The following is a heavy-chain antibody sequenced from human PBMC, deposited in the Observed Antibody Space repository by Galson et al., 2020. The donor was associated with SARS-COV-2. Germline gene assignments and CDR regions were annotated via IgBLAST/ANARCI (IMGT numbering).Heavy chain of an antibody. CDR1: GGSISSGGYS. CDR2: IYYSGST. D-gene: IGHD3-10*01. J-gene: IGHJ3*02. Sequence: SETLSLTCAVSGGSISSGGYSWSWIRQPPGKGLEWIGYIYYSGSTYYNPSLKSRVTISVDTSKNQFSLKLSSVTAADTAVYYCARALITMVRGVIIFDAFDIWGQGTMVTVSS. CDR3: ARALITMVRGVIIFDAFDI. V-gene: IGHV4-30-4*07.